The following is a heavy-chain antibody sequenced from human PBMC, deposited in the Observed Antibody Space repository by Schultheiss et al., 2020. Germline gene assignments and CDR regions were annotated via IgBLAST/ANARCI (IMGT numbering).Heavy chain of an antibody. CDR3: AHGRREVGSCRGGSCYCFDF. J-gene: IGHJ4*02. D-gene: IGHD2-15*01. CDR1: GFSLSSSGMA. Sequence: SGPTLVKPTQTLTLTCSFSGFSLSSSGMAVGWLRQAPGKALEWLAIYYWDDDKSYSSSLRSRLTITKDTSRSQVVLTMTNMDPADTATYFCAHGRREVGSCRGGSCYCFDFWGLGTLVTVSS. CDR2: YYWDDDK. V-gene: IGHV2-5*02.